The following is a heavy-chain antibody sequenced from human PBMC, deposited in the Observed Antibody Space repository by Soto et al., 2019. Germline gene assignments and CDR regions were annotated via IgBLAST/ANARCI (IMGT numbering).Heavy chain of an antibody. CDR1: GGSFSGYY. CDR2: INHSGST. J-gene: IGHJ5*02. CDR3: ARTRLVAATLHWFDP. Sequence: SETLSLTCAVYGGSFSGYYWSWIRQPPGKGLEWIGEINHSGSTNYNPSLKSRVTISVDTSKNQFSLKLSSVTAADTAVYYCARTRLVAATLHWFDPWGQGTLVTVSS. D-gene: IGHD2-15*01. V-gene: IGHV4-34*01.